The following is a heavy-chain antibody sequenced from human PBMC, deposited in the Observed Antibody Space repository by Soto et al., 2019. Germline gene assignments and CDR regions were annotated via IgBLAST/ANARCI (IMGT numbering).Heavy chain of an antibody. CDR2: ISGSGGST. CDR1: GFTFSSYA. V-gene: IGHV3-23*01. CDR3: AIGIQLQLYYGMDV. D-gene: IGHD5-18*01. Sequence: PGGSLRLSCAASGFTFSSYAMSWVRQAPGKGLEWVSAISGSGGSTYYADSVKGRFTISRDNSKNTLYLQMNSLRAEDTAVYYCAIGIQLQLYYGMDVWGQGTTVTVSS. J-gene: IGHJ6*02.